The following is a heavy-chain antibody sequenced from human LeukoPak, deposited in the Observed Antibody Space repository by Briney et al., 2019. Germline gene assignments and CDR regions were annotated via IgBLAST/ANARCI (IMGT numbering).Heavy chain of an antibody. CDR2: ISSDGSRT. J-gene: IGHJ4*02. CDR1: GFTFSSYW. V-gene: IGHV3-74*01. Sequence: GGSLRLSCAASGFTFSSYWMHWVRQAPGKGLVWVSDISSDGSRTSYADSVKGRFIISRDNAKNTLYLQMNSLRAEDTAVYYCARARVGVNTFDYWGQGTLVTVSS. D-gene: IGHD3-10*01. CDR3: ARARVGVNTFDY.